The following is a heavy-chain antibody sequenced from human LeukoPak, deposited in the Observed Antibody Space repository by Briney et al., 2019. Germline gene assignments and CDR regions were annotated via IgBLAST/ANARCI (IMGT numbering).Heavy chain of an antibody. Sequence: GASVKVSCKASGYNFNDYYIHWVRQAPGQGLEWLGWISAYNGNIDYAQKLQGRVTLTTDTSTSTAYMEVRSLRSDDTAVYYCASMSGYYPSYYFDYWGQGTLVTVSS. CDR3: ASMSGYYPSYYFDY. V-gene: IGHV1-18*04. D-gene: IGHD3-3*01. CDR1: GYNFNDYY. J-gene: IGHJ4*02. CDR2: ISAYNGNI.